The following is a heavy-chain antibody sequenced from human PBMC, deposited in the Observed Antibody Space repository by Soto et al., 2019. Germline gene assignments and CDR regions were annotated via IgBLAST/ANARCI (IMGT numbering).Heavy chain of an antibody. CDR1: GYSFTSYN. V-gene: IGHV1-8*01. J-gene: IGHJ4*02. CDR3: ATAPRPAAIAVLDH. D-gene: IGHD2-2*01. CDR2: VNPSNGDA. Sequence: QVQLEQSGTEVKEPGASVKVSCKASGYSFTSYNINWVRQTTGQGLERMGWVNPSNGDAGLAQRFQGRVTMSRDTSITTAFVEVSSFAPEDAAICFCATAPRPAAIAVLDHWGQGTLVSVSS.